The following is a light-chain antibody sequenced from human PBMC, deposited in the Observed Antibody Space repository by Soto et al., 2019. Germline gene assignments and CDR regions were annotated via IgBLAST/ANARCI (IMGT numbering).Light chain of an antibody. V-gene: IGLV3-21*02. CDR1: NIGSKS. CDR3: QVWESSSDHVL. CDR2: DDS. J-gene: IGLJ2*01. Sequence: SYELTQAPSVSVAPGQTARITCGGNNIGSKSVHWYKQKPGQAPVLVVYDDSDRPSGIPERFSGSNSRNTATLTISRVEVGDEADDYCQVWESSSDHVLFGGGTKLTVL.